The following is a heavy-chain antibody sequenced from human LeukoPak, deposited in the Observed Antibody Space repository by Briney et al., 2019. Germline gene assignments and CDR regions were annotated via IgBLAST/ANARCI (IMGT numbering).Heavy chain of an antibody. CDR3: ARDTGGYCSSTSCYIRYPTAAMVMDY. CDR1: GYSFTSSW. CDR2: INPGDSDT. J-gene: IGHJ4*02. Sequence: GESLKISCQASGYSFTSSWIGWARQMPGKGLEWMAIINPGDSDTRYSPSFQGQVTISADKSISTVYLQWGSLKASDTAMYYCARDTGGYCSSTSCYIRYPTAAMVMDYWGQGTLVTVSS. D-gene: IGHD2-2*02. V-gene: IGHV5-51*01.